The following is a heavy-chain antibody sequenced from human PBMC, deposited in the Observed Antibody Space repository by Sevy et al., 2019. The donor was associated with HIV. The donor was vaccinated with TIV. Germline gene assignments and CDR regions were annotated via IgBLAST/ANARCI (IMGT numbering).Heavy chain of an antibody. CDR3: ATITMVQGVIISLGE. CDR2: FDPEDGET. D-gene: IGHD3-10*01. Sequence: ASVKVSCKVSGYTLTELSMHWVRQAPGKGLEWMGGFDPEDGETIYAQKFQGRVTMTEDTSTDTAYMELSSLGSEDTAVYYCATITMVQGVIISLGEWGQGTLVTVS. J-gene: IGHJ4*02. V-gene: IGHV1-24*01. CDR1: GYTLTELS.